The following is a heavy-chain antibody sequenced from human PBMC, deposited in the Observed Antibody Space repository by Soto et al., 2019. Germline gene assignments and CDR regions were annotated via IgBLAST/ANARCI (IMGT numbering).Heavy chain of an antibody. Sequence: ASVKVSCKASGYTFTSYDINWVRQATGQGLEWMGWMNPNSGNTGYAQKFQGRVTMTRNTSISTAYMELSSLRSEDTAVYYCARGTTVTTFLNYYYYYMDVWGKGTTVTVSS. J-gene: IGHJ6*03. D-gene: IGHD4-17*01. CDR3: ARGTTVTTFLNYYYYYMDV. CDR2: MNPNSGNT. V-gene: IGHV1-8*01. CDR1: GYTFTSYD.